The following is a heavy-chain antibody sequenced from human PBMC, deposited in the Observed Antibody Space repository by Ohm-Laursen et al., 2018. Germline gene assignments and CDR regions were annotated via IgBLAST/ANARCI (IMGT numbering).Heavy chain of an antibody. CDR1: GFTFSNYH. CDR3: TGDLTNPTYTYYDF. V-gene: IGHV3-21*01. CDR2: ISSGSTYI. D-gene: IGHD3-3*01. Sequence: SLRLSCAASGFTFSNYHMNWVRQAPGKGLEWVSSISSGSTYIHYADSVKGRFTISRDNAKNSLYVQMNSLRAEDTAVYYCTGDLTNPTYTYYDFWGRGTLVTVSS. J-gene: IGHJ4*02.